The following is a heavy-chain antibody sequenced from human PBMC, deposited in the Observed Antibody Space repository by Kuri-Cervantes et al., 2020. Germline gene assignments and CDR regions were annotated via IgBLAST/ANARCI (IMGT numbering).Heavy chain of an antibody. CDR2: IYSGGST. D-gene: IGHD1-26*01. J-gene: IGHJ4*02. CDR3: ARDRVVGGTV. Sequence: GSLRLSCAASGFTVSSNYMSWVRQAPGKGLEWVSVIYSGGSTYYADSVKDRFSIFTDNSENTLQLQMNSPRAEDTAMYYCARDRVVGGTVWGQGTLVTVSS. V-gene: IGHV3-53*01. CDR1: GFTVSSNY.